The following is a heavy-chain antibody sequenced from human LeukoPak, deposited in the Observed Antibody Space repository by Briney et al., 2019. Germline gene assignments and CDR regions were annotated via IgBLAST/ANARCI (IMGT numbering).Heavy chain of an antibody. CDR3: ARDMLPFSITLVRGVIGPYFDC. Sequence: GGSLRLSCAASGFTFSTHDLNWVRQAPGKGLEWVSSISSSSSYIYYADSVKGRFTISRDNAKNSLYLQLNSLRAEDTAVYYCARDMLPFSITLVRGVIGPYFDCWGQGTLVAVSS. CDR1: GFTFSTHD. V-gene: IGHV3-21*01. D-gene: IGHD3-10*01. J-gene: IGHJ4*02. CDR2: ISSSSSYI.